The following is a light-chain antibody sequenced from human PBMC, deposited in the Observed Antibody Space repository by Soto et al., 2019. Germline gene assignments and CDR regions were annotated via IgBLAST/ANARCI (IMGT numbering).Light chain of an antibody. CDR3: QQYYSYPFT. CDR2: AAS. CDR1: QGISSY. Sequence: AIRITKSPSSLSASPGDRVTITCRASQGISSYLAWYQQKPGKAPKLLIYAASTLQSGVPSRFSGSGSGTDFTLTISCLQSEDFATYYCQQYYSYPFTFGQGTRLEI. J-gene: IGKJ5*01. V-gene: IGKV1-8*01.